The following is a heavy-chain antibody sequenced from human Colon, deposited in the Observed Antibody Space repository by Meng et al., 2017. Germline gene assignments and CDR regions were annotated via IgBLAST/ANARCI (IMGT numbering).Heavy chain of an antibody. D-gene: IGHD4-17*01. CDR3: ARTNYGDYNWFDP. Sequence: VWLQNSRLGLGKLSQTLYLTCAVSGGSISSGGFYWGWIRQYPGKGLEWIGYIYYSGSTYYNPSLRSRVAITIDTSKNQFSLKLTSVTAADTAVYFCARTNYGDYNWFDPWGQGTLVTVSS. CDR1: GGSISSGGFY. CDR2: IYYSGST. V-gene: IGHV4-31*02. J-gene: IGHJ5*02.